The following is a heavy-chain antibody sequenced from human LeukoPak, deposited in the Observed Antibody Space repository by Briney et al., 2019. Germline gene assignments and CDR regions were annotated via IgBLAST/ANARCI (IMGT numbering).Heavy chain of an antibody. CDR2: INPNSGGP. CDR1: GYTFAGYY. Sequence: GGPVKVSCKASGYTFAGYYMHWVRQAPGQGLEWMGWINPNSGGPNYAQKFQGRVTMTRDTSISTAYLELSRLRSDDTAVYYCARSGGGSSSWEIDYWGQGTLVTVSS. D-gene: IGHD6-13*01. V-gene: IGHV1-2*02. CDR3: ARSGGGSSSWEIDY. J-gene: IGHJ4*02.